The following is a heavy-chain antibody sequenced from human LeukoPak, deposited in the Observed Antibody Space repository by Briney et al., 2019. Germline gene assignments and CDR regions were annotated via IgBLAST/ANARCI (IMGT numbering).Heavy chain of an antibody. CDR3: ARARNYYDSSDYYYEGDAFDI. Sequence: YPSETLSLTCAVYGGSFSGYYWSWIRQPPGKGLEWIGEINHSGSTNYNPSLKSRVTISVDTSKNQFSLKLSSVTAADTAVYYCARARNYYDSSDYYYEGDAFDIWGQGTMVTVSS. D-gene: IGHD3-22*01. J-gene: IGHJ3*02. CDR1: GGSFSGYY. CDR2: INHSGST. V-gene: IGHV4-34*01.